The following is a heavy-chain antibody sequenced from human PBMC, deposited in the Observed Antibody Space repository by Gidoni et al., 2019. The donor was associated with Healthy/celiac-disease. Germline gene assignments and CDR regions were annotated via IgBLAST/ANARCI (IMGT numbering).Heavy chain of an antibody. V-gene: IGHV3-48*02. CDR2: ISSRSSTI. J-gene: IGHJ4*02. CDR3: ARDHGAAAQRFFDS. Sequence: EVQLVESGGGLVQPGGSLRLSCAASGFTFRSYSMSWVRQAPGKGLEWVSYISSRSSTIYYADSVRGRVTISRDNAKNSLYLQMNSLRDEDTAVYYCARDHGAAAQRFFDSWGQGTLVTVSS. D-gene: IGHD6-13*01. CDR1: GFTFRSYS.